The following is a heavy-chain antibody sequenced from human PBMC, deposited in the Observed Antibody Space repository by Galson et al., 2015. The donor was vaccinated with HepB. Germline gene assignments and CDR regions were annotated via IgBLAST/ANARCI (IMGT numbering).Heavy chain of an antibody. CDR2: IIPIFGTA. J-gene: IGHJ6*02. D-gene: IGHD2-2*01. CDR3: ARVYCSSTSCSRYYYYGMDV. V-gene: IGHV1-69*13. CDR1: GGTFSSYA. Sequence: SVKVSCKASGGTFSSYAISWVRQAPGQGLEWMGGIIPIFGTANYAQKFQGRVTITADESTSTAYMELSSLRSEDTAVYYCARVYCSSTSCSRYYYYGMDVWGQGTTVTVSS.